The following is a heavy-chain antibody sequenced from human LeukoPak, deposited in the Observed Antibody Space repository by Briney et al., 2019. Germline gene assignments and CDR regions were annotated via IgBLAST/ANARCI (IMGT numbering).Heavy chain of an antibody. V-gene: IGHV3-48*02. Sequence: GGSLRLSCAASGFTFSNYNLNWVRQAPGKGLEWVSYISDGSSTIYYADSVRGRFTISRDNAKNSLYLQINSLRDEDTAVYYCAXETVXLDYWGXGTLVT. CDR1: GFTFSNYN. J-gene: IGHJ4*02. CDR2: ISDGSSTI. CDR3: AXETVXLDY. D-gene: IGHD4-17*01.